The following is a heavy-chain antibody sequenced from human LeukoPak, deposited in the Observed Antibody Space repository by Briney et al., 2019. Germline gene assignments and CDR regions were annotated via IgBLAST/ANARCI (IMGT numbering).Heavy chain of an antibody. J-gene: IGHJ4*02. CDR2: INPIGGST. Sequence: ASVKVSCKASGYTFTSYYMHWVRQAPGQGLEWMGIINPIGGSTIYAQKFQGRVTMTRDTSTSTVYMELNSLRSEDTAVYYCARALRMATIPGVNMNYFDYWGQGTLVTVSS. CDR3: ARALRMATIPGVNMNYFDY. D-gene: IGHD5-24*01. V-gene: IGHV1-46*01. CDR1: GYTFTSYY.